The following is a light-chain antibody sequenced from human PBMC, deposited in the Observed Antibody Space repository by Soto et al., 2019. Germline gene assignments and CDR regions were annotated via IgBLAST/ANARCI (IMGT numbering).Light chain of an antibody. J-gene: IGKJ1*01. CDR1: QSVSSY. CDR3: QQRSNWPPLT. Sequence: EIVLTQSPATLSLSPGERATLSCRASQSVSSYLAWYQQKPGQAPRLLIYDASNRATGIPARFSGSGSGTDFTLTISSLEPEDFAVYYCQQRSNWPPLTLGQGTKVDIK. V-gene: IGKV3-11*01. CDR2: DAS.